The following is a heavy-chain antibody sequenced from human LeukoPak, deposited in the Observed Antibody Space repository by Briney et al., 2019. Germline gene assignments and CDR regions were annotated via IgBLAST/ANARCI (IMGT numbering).Heavy chain of an antibody. D-gene: IGHD3-10*01. V-gene: IGHV5-51*01. CDR2: IYPGDSDT. CDR1: GYGFTSYW. Sequence: GESLKISCKGSGYGFTSYWIGWVRQMPGKGLEWMGIIYPGDSDTRYSPSFQGQVTISADKSISTAYLQWSSLKASDTAMYYCARINYYGSGSYSENFDYWGQGTLVTVSS. J-gene: IGHJ4*02. CDR3: ARINYYGSGSYSENFDY.